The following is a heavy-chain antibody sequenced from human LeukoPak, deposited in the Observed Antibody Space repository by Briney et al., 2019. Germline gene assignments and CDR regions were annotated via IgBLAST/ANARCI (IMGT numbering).Heavy chain of an antibody. V-gene: IGHV3-21*01. CDR2: ISGSGQYI. J-gene: IGHJ4*02. Sequence: GGSLRLSCAASGFTFNSFTMNWVRQAPGKGLEWLSSISGSGQYIYYADSLKGRLTISRDNAKDSLYLQLNSLRAEDTSVYYCARGGYNSAFLDSWGQGTLVSVS. CDR1: GFTFNSFT. CDR3: ARGGYNSAFLDS. D-gene: IGHD6-19*01.